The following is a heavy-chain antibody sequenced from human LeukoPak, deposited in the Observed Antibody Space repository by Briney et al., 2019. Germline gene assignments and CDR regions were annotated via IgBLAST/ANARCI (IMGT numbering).Heavy chain of an antibody. J-gene: IGHJ4*02. CDR1: GFPFSDYA. D-gene: IGHD2-2*01. V-gene: IGHV3-23*01. CDR2: IAGGGNGA. CDR3: AKLGCTGTICYANY. Sequence: GGSLRLSCAASGFPFSDYAMTWVRQTPGKGLEWVSVIAGGGNGADYADSVKGRFTISRDNSKNTLYLQMYSLSAEDPALYYCAKLGCTGTICYANYWGQGSLVTVSS.